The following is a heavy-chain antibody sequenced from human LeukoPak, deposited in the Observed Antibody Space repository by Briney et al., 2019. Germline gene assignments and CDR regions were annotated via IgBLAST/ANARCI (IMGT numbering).Heavy chain of an antibody. J-gene: IGHJ4*02. D-gene: IGHD1-26*01. Sequence: ASVNVSCKASGYTFTGYYIFWMRQAPGQGLEGMGWINPKNGTTKYAQKPQGRVTLTRDTSISTAYMEISRVTYDDTAVYFCARGVGSTAVFDHWGQGTLVTVSS. CDR2: INPKNGTT. V-gene: IGHV1-2*02. CDR1: GYTFTGYY. CDR3: ARGVGSTAVFDH.